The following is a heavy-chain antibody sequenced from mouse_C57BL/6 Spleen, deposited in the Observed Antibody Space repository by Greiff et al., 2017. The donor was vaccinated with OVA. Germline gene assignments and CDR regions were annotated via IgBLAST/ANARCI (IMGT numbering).Heavy chain of an antibody. CDR3: ARYKGYFDV. CDR1: GFTFTDYY. J-gene: IGHJ1*03. V-gene: IGHV7-3*01. Sequence: EVKLVESGGGLVQPGGSLSLSCAASGFTFTDYYMSWVRQPPGKGLEWLGFIRNKANGYTTEYSASVKGRFTISRDNSQSILYLQMNALRAEDSATYYCARYKGYFDVWGTGTTVTVSS. CDR2: IRNKANGYTT.